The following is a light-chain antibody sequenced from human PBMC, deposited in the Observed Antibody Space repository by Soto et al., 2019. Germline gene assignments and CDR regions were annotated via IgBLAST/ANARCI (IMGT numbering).Light chain of an antibody. Sequence: EIVMTQSPATLSVSPGERATLSCRANQSVSSNLAWYQQKPGQAPRLLIYGASTRATGIPARFSGSGSGTEFTLTISSLQSEDFAVYYCQQYNNWPPVFGPGTKVDIK. J-gene: IGKJ3*01. CDR2: GAS. CDR1: QSVSSN. CDR3: QQYNNWPPV. V-gene: IGKV3-15*01.